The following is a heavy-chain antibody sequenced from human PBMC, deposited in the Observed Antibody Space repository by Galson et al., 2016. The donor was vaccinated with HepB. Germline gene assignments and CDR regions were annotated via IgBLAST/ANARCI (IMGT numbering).Heavy chain of an antibody. CDR2: ISANSGNT. CDR1: GYTFTTYG. V-gene: IGHV1-18*04. D-gene: IGHD6-25*01. CDR3: ARDVRHGMDV. J-gene: IGHJ6*02. Sequence: SVKVSCKASGYTFTTYGISWVRQAPGQGLEWLGWISANSGNTNYAQNLQGRVTLTTDTSTTTAYMDLRGLGSDDTAVYYCARDVRHGMDVCGQGTTVTVPS.